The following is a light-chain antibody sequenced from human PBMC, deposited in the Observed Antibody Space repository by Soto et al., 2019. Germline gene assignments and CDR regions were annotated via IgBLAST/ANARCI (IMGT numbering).Light chain of an antibody. V-gene: IGLV1-40*01. J-gene: IGLJ2*01. CDR2: GNS. Sequence: QPVLTQPPSVSGAPGQRVTISCTGSSSNIGAGYDVHWYQQFPGTAPKLLIYGNSKRPSGVPDRFSGSKSGTSASLAITGLQAEDEADYYCQSYDSSLSGVVFGGGTKLTVL. CDR1: SSNIGAGYD. CDR3: QSYDSSLSGVV.